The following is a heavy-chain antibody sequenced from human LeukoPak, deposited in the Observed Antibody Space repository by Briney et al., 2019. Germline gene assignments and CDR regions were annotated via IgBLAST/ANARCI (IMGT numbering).Heavy chain of an antibody. CDR3: ARASALDY. D-gene: IGHD2-2*01. CDR2: ISSSSSYI. CDR1: GFTFSSYA. V-gene: IGHV3-21*01. J-gene: IGHJ4*02. Sequence: GGSLRLSCAASGFTFSSYAMSWVRQAPGKGLEWVSAISSSSSYIYYADSVKGRFTISRDNAKNSLYLQMNSLRAEDTAVYYCARASALDYWGQGTLVTVSS.